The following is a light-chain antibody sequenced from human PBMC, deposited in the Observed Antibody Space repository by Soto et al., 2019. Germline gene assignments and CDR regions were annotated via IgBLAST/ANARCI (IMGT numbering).Light chain of an antibody. V-gene: IGLV2-14*01. CDR2: EVS. CDR3: SSYTSSTTPYV. Sequence: QSALTQPASVSGSPGQSITISCTGTSSDVGGYNYVSWYQQHPGKAPKLMIYEVSNRPSGVSNRFSGSKSGNTASLTISGLQDDDEADYYCSSYTSSTTPYVFGTGTKLTVL. J-gene: IGLJ1*01. CDR1: SSDVGGYNY.